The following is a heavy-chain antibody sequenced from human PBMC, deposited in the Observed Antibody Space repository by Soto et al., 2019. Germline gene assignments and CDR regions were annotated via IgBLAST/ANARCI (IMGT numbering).Heavy chain of an antibody. Sequence: SETLSLTCAVYGGSFSGYYWSWIRQPPGKGLEWIGEINHSGSTNYNPSLKSRVTISVDTSKNQFSLKLSSVTAAETAVYYCARLPGTAAAGSRLPSYYFDYWGQGTLVTVSS. CDR3: ARLPGTAAAGSRLPSYYFDY. J-gene: IGHJ4*02. V-gene: IGHV4-34*01. CDR1: GGSFSGYY. CDR2: INHSGST. D-gene: IGHD6-13*01.